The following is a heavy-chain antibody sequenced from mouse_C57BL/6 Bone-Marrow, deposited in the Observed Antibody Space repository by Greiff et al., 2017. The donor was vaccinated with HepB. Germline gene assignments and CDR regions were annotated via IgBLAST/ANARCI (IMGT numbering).Heavy chain of an antibody. Sequence: VKLVESGAELARPGASVKLSCKASGYTFTSYGISWVKQRTGQGLEWIGEIYPRSGNTYYNEKFKGKATLTADKSSSTAYMELRSLTSEDSAVYFCARDRKLRYAMDYWGQGTSVTVSS. CDR3: ARDRKLRYAMDY. CDR1: GYTFTSYG. CDR2: IYPRSGNT. D-gene: IGHD4-1*01. V-gene: IGHV1-81*01. J-gene: IGHJ4*01.